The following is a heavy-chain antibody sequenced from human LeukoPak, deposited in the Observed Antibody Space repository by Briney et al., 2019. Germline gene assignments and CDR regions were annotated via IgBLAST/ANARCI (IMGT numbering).Heavy chain of an antibody. CDR2: MKQDGGDQ. D-gene: IGHD6-19*01. V-gene: IGHV3-7*02. Sequence: GGSLRLSCAASGFTLSSHWVNWVRQAPGKGLEWVAIMKQDGGDQYYVDSVKGRFTISRDNDKNSLYLQMNSLRAEDTAVYYCAKSSGWLFDYRGQGTLVTVSS. J-gene: IGHJ4*02. CDR1: GFTLSSHW. CDR3: AKSSGWLFDY.